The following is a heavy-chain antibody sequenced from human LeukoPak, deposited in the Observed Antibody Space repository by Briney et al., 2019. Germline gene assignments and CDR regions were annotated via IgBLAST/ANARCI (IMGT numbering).Heavy chain of an antibody. D-gene: IGHD5-18*01. Sequence: SETLSLTCTVSGGSVSNYYWSWIRQPPGKGLEWIGYIYSSGSAIYNPSLRSRVTISIDTSKNQFSLKLSSVTAADTAVYYCARTTEGGYSYGYFYYYYMDVWGKGTTVTISS. CDR3: ARTTEGGYSYGYFYYYYMDV. J-gene: IGHJ6*03. CDR2: IYSSGSA. V-gene: IGHV4-59*02. CDR1: GGSVSNYY.